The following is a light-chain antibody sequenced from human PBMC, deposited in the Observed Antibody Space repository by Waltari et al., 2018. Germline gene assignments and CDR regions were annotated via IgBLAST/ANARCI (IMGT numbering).Light chain of an antibody. V-gene: IGKV2-29*02. CDR3: MQAAHIRYT. Sequence: DTVMTQTPLSLSVTPGQPASISCKSSQSLLSTDGKTYLYWYLQKPGQSTQLLIYEVSIRFSGGQDRFSGSGSGTDFALQISRLEAVCVGVYYCMQAAHIRYTFGQGTKLQIK. CDR1: QSLLSTDGKTY. CDR2: EVS. J-gene: IGKJ2*01.